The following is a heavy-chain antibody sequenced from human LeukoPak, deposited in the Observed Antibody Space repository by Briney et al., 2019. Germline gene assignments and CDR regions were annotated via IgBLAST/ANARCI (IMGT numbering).Heavy chain of an antibody. D-gene: IGHD7-27*01. CDR3: ARELGNYWYFDL. Sequence: GGSLRLSCAVSGFTFSSYAMSWVRQAPGKGLVWVSRINSDGSSTSYADSVKGRFTISRDNAKNTLYLQMNSLRAEDTAVYYCARELGNYWYFDLWGRGTLVTVSS. J-gene: IGHJ2*01. CDR1: GFTFSSYA. V-gene: IGHV3-74*01. CDR2: INSDGSST.